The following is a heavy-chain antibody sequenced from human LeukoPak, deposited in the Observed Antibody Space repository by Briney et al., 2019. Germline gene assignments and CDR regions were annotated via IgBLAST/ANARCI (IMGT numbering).Heavy chain of an antibody. CDR1: GGSISSGSYY. J-gene: IGHJ4*02. D-gene: IGHD6-19*01. CDR2: IYTSGST. CDR3: ARSIRLVSNIPYFDY. V-gene: IGHV4-61*02. Sequence: SQTLSLTCTVSGGSISSGSYYWSSIRQPAGKGLEWIGRIYTSGSTNYNPSLKSRVTISVDTSKTQFSLKLSSVTAADTAVYYRARSIRLVSNIPYFDYWGQGTLVTVSS.